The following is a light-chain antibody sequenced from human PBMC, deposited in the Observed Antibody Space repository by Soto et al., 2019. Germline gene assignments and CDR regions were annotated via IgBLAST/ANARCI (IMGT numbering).Light chain of an antibody. CDR3: QQYGSSNT. CDR2: GAS. V-gene: IGKV3-15*01. CDR1: QSVSSN. Sequence: EIVLTQSPATLSVSPGERATLSCRASQSVSSNLAWYQQKRGQAPRLLIYGASTRATGIPARFSGSGSGREFTLTISSLQSEDFAVYYCQQYGSSNTFGQGTKLEIK. J-gene: IGKJ2*01.